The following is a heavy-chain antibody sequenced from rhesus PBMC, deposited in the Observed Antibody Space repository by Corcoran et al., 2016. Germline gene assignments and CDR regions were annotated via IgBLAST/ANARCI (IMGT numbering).Heavy chain of an antibody. V-gene: IGHV4-122*02. Sequence: QVQLQESGPGLVKPSETLSLTCAVSGGYISSDYYNLSWIRQPTGKGLEWIRCITYSGSTNYNPSRKSRVTISIDTSKNQFSLNLNSVTASDTAVYYCAKALPLASVGPFDYWGHGVLATVSS. CDR1: GGYISSDYYN. CDR2: ITYSGST. CDR3: AKALPLASVGPFDY. D-gene: IGHD6S26*01. J-gene: IGHJ4*01.